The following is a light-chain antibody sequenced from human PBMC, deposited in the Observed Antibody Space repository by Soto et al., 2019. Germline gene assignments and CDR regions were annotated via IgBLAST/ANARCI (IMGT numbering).Light chain of an antibody. J-gene: IGKJ2*01. Sequence: EIVLTQSPGTLSLSPGERATLSCRASQSVSASFLAWYQQKPGQAPRLLIYGASCRATDIPDRFSGGGSETDFPLNISRLEPEDFAVYYCQQYGTSPPAYTFGQETKQEIK. CDR3: QQYGTSPPAYT. CDR1: QSVSASF. CDR2: GAS. V-gene: IGKV3-20*01.